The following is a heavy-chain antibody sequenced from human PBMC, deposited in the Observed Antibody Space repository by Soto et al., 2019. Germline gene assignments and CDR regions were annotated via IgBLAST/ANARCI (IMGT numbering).Heavy chain of an antibody. D-gene: IGHD5-12*01. J-gene: IGHJ4*02. Sequence: GGSLRLSCAASGFTFSSYAMSWVRQAPGKGLEWVSLVDSSQHTFYAESVKGRFTVSRDNSKNMVYLQMNSLTADDTALYYCAKGRRGGSYDCDFWGQGTMVTVSS. CDR2: VDSSQHT. CDR3: AKGRRGGSYDCDF. CDR1: GFTFSSYA. V-gene: IGHV3-23*01.